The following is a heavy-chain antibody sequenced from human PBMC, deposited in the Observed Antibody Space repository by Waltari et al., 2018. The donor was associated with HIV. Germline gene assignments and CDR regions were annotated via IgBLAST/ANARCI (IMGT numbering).Heavy chain of an antibody. Sequence: EEQLVESGGGLVQPGGSLRLSCAASGFTFSSPWMHWVRQVPGKGLGWVSRINRYGSDTSTADSVKGRFTIFRDNARNTLYLQMHSLRAEDTALYYCVRGAPFDYWGQGALVAVSS. V-gene: IGHV3-74*01. CDR3: VRGAPFDY. J-gene: IGHJ4*02. CDR2: INRYGSDT. CDR1: GFTFSSPW.